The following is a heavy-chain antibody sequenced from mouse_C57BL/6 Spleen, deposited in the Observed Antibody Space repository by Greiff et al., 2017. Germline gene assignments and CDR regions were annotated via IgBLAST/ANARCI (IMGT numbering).Heavy chain of an antibody. V-gene: IGHV1-54*01. CDR3: ARPLYEGFAY. CDR2: INPGSGGT. Sequence: QVQLQQSGAELVRPGTSVKVSCKASGYAFTNYLIEWVKQRPGQGLEWIGVINPGSGGTNYNEKFKGKATLTADKSSSTAYMQLSSLTSEDSAVYFCARPLYEGFAYWGQGTLVTVSA. CDR1: GYAFTNYL. D-gene: IGHD1-1*01. J-gene: IGHJ3*01.